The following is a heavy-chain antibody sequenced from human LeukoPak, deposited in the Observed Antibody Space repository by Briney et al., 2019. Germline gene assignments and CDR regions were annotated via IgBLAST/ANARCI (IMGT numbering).Heavy chain of an antibody. J-gene: IGHJ6*03. Sequence: GSSVKVSCKASGGTFSSYAISWVRQAPGQGVEWMGGIIPIFGTANYAQKFQGRVTITADESTSTAYMELSSLRSEDTAVYYCARTSLVTVYAIARMDVWGKGTTVAVSS. CDR3: ARTSLVTVYAIARMDV. CDR2: IIPIFGTA. D-gene: IGHD2-8*01. V-gene: IGHV1-69*01. CDR1: GGTFSSYA.